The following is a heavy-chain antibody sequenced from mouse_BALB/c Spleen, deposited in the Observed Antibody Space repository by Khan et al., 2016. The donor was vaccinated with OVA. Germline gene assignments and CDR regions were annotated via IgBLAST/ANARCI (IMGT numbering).Heavy chain of an antibody. CDR3: ARGNYYGYYFDY. D-gene: IGHD1-1*01. J-gene: IGHJ2*01. V-gene: IGHV3-2*02. CDR1: GYSITSGYA. CDR2: ISYSGGT. Sequence: EVELVESGPGLVKPSQSLSLTCTVTGYSITSGYAWNWIRQFPGNKLEWMGYISYSGGTSYHPSLQSRISITRDTSKNQFFLQLNSVTTEDTATYYCARGNYYGYYFDYWGQGTTLTVSS.